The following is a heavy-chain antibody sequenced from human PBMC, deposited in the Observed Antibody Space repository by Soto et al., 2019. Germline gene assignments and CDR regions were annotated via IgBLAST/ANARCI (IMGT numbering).Heavy chain of an antibody. J-gene: IGHJ5*01. D-gene: IGHD3-22*01. CDR3: ARVMGQGYYDSSGYYGRFDS. CDR1: GGSISSYY. Sequence: SETLSLTCTVSGGSISSYYWSWIRQPPGKXLEWIGYIYYSGSTNYNPSLKSRVTISVDTSKNQFSLKLSSVTDADTVVYYCARVMGQGYYDSSGYYGRFDSWGQGTLVTVSS. CDR2: IYYSGST. V-gene: IGHV4-59*01.